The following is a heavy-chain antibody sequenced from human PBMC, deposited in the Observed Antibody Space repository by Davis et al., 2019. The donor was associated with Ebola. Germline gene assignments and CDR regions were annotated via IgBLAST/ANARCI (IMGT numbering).Heavy chain of an antibody. CDR3: ARGYGSGYNPFDY. CDR1: GYTFTSYV. V-gene: IGHV1-3*01. CDR2: INADNGNT. J-gene: IGHJ4*02. Sequence: ASVKVSCKASGYTFTSYVMPWVRQAPGQRLEWMGWINADNGNTKNSQKFQGRVTITGDTSASTAYMELSNLRSEDTAVYYCARGYGSGYNPFDYWGQGTLVTVSS. D-gene: IGHD3-10*01.